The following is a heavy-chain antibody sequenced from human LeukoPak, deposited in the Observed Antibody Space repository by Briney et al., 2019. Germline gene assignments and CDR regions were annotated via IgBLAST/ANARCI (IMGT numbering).Heavy chain of an antibody. CDR2: ISGNGANT. CDR3: ARVHYYGMDV. Sequence: GGSLRLSCAASGFTFTSYAMSWVRQAPGKGLEWVSTISGNGANTYYADSVKGRFTISRDNSKNTLYLQMNSLRAEDTAVYYCARVHYYGMDVWGQGTTVTVSS. J-gene: IGHJ6*02. CDR1: GFTFTSYA. V-gene: IGHV3-23*01.